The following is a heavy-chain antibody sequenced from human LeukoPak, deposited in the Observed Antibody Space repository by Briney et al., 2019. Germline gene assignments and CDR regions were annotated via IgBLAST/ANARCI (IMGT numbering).Heavy chain of an antibody. CDR3: ARRAMDSSSWYPCHFDS. J-gene: IGHJ4*02. D-gene: IGHD6-13*01. CDR2: IYYSGGT. CDR1: GGSINNYY. Sequence: SETLSLTCTVSGGSINNYYWNWIRQPPGKGLEWIGYIYYSGGTSYNPSLKSRLTISVDTSKNQFSLKLSSVTAADTAVYYCARRAMDSSSWYPCHFDSWGPGTLVTVSS. V-gene: IGHV4-59*08.